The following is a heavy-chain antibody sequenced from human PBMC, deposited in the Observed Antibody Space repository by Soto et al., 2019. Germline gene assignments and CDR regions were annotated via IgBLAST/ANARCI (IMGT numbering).Heavy chain of an antibody. CDR3: ARLHGYSSGGYDY. Sequence: QVPLVQSGAEVKKPGASVKVSCKASGYTFSSNGVSWVRQAPGQGLEWMGWISTFNGNAHYAQKFQGRVTMTTDTSTNTAYMELTSLSSDDTAVYYCARLHGYSSGGYDYWGQGTLVTVSS. D-gene: IGHD6-19*01. CDR1: GYTFSSNG. J-gene: IGHJ4*02. V-gene: IGHV1-18*04. CDR2: ISTFNGNA.